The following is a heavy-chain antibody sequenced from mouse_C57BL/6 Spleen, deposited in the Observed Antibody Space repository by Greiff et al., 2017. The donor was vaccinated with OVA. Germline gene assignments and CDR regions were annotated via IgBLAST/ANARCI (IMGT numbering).Heavy chain of an antibody. CDR2: ISDGGSYT. CDR3: ARDRITTVVARCDYFDY. Sequence: EVQVVESGGGLVKPGGSLKLSCAASGFTFSSYAMSWVRQTPEKRLEWVATISDGGSYTYYPDNVKGRFTISRDNAKNNLYLQMSHLKSEDTAMYYCARDRITTVVARCDYFDYWGQGTTLTVSS. J-gene: IGHJ2*01. V-gene: IGHV5-4*01. D-gene: IGHD1-1*01. CDR1: GFTFSSYA.